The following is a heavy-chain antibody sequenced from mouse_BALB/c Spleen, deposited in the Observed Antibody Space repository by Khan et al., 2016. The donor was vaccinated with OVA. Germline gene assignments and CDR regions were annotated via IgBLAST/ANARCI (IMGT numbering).Heavy chain of an antibody. CDR1: GYSITSGYS. D-gene: IGHD2-1*01. CDR3: ARDGNYMDY. CDR2: IYYSGSI. J-gene: IGHJ4*01. Sequence: EVKLEESGPDLVKPSQSLSLTCTVTGYSITSGYSWHWIRQFPGNKLEWMGYIYYSGSINHNPSLKSRISITRDTSKNQFSLQLNSVTTEDAATYYCARDGNYMDYWGQGTSVTVSS. V-gene: IGHV3-1*02.